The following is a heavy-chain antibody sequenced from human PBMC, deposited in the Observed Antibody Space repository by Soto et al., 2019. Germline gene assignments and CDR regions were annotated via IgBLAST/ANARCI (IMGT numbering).Heavy chain of an antibody. CDR3: ARARGGRYFDY. CDR2: IYYSGST. V-gene: IGHV4-30-4*01. D-gene: IGHD2-15*01. CDR1: GGSISSGDYY. J-gene: IGHJ4*02. Sequence: QVQLQESGPGLVKPSQTLSLTCTVSGGSISSGDYYWSWIRQPPGKGLEWIGYIYYSGSTYNNPSLKSRFTLSVDTSKNQGALKLSSVTSAATAVYDCARARGGRYFDYWCQGTLVTVAS.